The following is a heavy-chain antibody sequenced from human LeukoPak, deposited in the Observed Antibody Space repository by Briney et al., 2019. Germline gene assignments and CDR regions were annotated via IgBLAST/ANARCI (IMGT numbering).Heavy chain of an antibody. Sequence: GGSLRLSCAASGLPFSNFAMSWVRQAPGKGLEWVSHIKSTTDTYYADSVKGRFTISRDNAKNSLYLQMNSLRAEDTAVYYCARDGNYVWGSYRSSEAFDIWGQGTMVTVSS. J-gene: IGHJ3*02. CDR2: IKSTTDT. CDR1: GLPFSNFA. CDR3: ARDGNYVWGSYRSSEAFDI. D-gene: IGHD3-16*02. V-gene: IGHV3-69-1*01.